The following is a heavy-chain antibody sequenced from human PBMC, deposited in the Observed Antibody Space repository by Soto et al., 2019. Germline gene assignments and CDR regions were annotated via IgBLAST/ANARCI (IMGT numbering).Heavy chain of an antibody. CDR3: ARPGFGMDV. V-gene: IGHV4-39*01. Sequence: QLQLQESGPGLVKPSETLSLACTVSGGSISSSSTYWVWIRQPPGKGLEWIGSISYIGSTYYNPSLESRVTISVDTSKNQFSLKLSSVTAADTAVYYCARPGFGMDVWGQGTTVTVSS. J-gene: IGHJ6*02. CDR2: ISYIGST. CDR1: GGSISSSSTY.